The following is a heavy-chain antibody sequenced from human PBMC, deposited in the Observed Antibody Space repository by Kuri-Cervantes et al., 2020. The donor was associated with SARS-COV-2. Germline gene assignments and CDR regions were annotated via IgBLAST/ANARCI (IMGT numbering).Heavy chain of an antibody. J-gene: IGHJ6*02. CDR1: GFTFSSYG. CDR2: ISYDGSNK. V-gene: IGHV3-30*18. CDR3: AKAAEGVDTAMVPQEYYYYYYGMDV. Sequence: GGSLRLSCAASGFTFSSYGMHWVRQAPGKGLEWVAVISYDGSNKYYADSVKGRFTISRDNSKNTLYLQMNSLRAEDTAVYYCAKAAEGVDTAMVPQEYYYYYYGMDVWGQGTTATVPS. D-gene: IGHD5-18*01.